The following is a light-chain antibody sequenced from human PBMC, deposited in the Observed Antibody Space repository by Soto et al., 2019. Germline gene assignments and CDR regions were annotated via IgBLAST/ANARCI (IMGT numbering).Light chain of an antibody. V-gene: IGLV2-14*01. CDR1: SRDVGGYNY. J-gene: IGLJ2*01. Sequence: QSVLTQPASVSGSPGQSITISCTGNSRDVGGYNYVSWYQQHPGKAPKLMIYDVSNRPSGVSNRFSGSKSGNTASLTISGLQAEDEADCYCSSYTSSSPVVFGGGTKVTVL. CDR3: SSYTSSSPVV. CDR2: DVS.